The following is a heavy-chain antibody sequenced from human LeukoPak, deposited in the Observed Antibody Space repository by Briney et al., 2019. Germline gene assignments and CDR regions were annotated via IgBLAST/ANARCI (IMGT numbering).Heavy chain of an antibody. CDR2: IIPILCIA. J-gene: IGHJ3*02. CDR3: ARGYGGNSVPPNDAFDI. D-gene: IGHD4-23*01. V-gene: IGHV1-69*02. Sequence: SVKVSCKASGGTFSSYTISWVRQAPGQGLEWMGRIIPILCIANYAQKFQGRVTITADKSTSTAYMELSSLRSEDTAVYYCARGYGGNSVPPNDAFDIWGQGTMVTVSS. CDR1: GGTFSSYT.